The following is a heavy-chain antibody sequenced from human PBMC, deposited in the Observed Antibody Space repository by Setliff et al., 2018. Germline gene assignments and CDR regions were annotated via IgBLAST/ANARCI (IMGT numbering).Heavy chain of an antibody. CDR1: GYSFTNYA. J-gene: IGHJ4*02. V-gene: IGHV7-4-1*02. CDR3: AREIVGNSWYDY. D-gene: IGHD6-13*01. Sequence: GASVKVSCKASGYSFTNYAINWVRQARGQGLEWMGWINTKTGYPVYAQGFIGRFVFSLDTSVSTAYLQIRSLMAEDTAVYYCAREIVGNSWYDYWGQGTPVTVAS. CDR2: INTKTGYP.